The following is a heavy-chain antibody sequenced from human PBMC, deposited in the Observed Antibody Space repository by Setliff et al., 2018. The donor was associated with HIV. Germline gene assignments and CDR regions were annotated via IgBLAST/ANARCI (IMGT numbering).Heavy chain of an antibody. J-gene: IGHJ4*02. Sequence: PSETLSLTCTVSGGSVSSGSYYWSWIRQPAGKGLQWIGRIYTSGSTNYNASLRSRVTISIETSNTRFSLWLRSATAADTATYFCARLGRAIDDGGSSLRLDFWGQGMLVTVSS. V-gene: IGHV4-61*02. D-gene: IGHD2-21*01. CDR2: IYTSGST. CDR1: GGSVSSGSYY. CDR3: ARLGRAIDDGGSSLRLDF.